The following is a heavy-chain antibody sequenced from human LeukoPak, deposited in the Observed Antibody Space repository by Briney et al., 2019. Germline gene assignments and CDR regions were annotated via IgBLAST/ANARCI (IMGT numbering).Heavy chain of an antibody. J-gene: IGHJ5*02. D-gene: IGHD2-2*01. CDR2: INPSGGST. CDR1: GYTFTSYY. V-gene: IGHV1-46*01. CDR3: AREEASATGYCSSTSCPLRDP. Sequence: ASVKVSCKASGYTFTSYYMHWVRQARGQGLEWMGIINPSGGSTSYAQKFQGRVTMTRDMSTSTVYMELSGLRSEDTAVYYCAREEASATGYCSSTSCPLRDPWGQGTLVTVSS.